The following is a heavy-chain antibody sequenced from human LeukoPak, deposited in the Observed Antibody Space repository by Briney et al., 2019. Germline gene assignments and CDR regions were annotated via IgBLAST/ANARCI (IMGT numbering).Heavy chain of an antibody. Sequence: GGSLRLSCAASGFTFSSNYLTWVRQAPGKGLEWVSIIYSGGNSYYADSVKGRFTISRDSSKNTLYLQMNSLRAEDTAVYYCARGPGVLFFDSGGQGTLVTVSS. V-gene: IGHV3-53*01. CDR1: GFTFSSNY. J-gene: IGHJ4*02. D-gene: IGHD3-16*01. CDR2: IYSGGNS. CDR3: ARGPGVLFFDS.